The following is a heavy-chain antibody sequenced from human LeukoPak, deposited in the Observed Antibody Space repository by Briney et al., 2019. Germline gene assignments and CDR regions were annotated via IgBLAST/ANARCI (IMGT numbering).Heavy chain of an antibody. D-gene: IGHD6-19*01. J-gene: IGHJ3*02. CDR2: INAGNGNT. CDR1: GYTFTSYA. CDR3: ASGDKAVAAYDAFDI. Sequence: ASVTVSCKASGYTFTSYAMHWVRQAPGQRLEWMGWINAGNGNTKYSQKFQGRVTITRDTSASTAYMELSSLRSEDTAVYYCASGDKAVAAYDAFDIWGQGTMVTVSS. V-gene: IGHV1-3*01.